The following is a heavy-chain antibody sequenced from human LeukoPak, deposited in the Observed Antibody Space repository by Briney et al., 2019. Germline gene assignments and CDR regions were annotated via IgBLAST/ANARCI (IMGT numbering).Heavy chain of an antibody. D-gene: IGHD5-18*01. J-gene: IGHJ4*02. Sequence: PSETLSLTCTVSGGSISSYYWSWIRQPPGKGLEWIGYIYYSGSTNYNPSLKSRVTISVDTSTNQFSLKLSSVTAADTAVYYCASMDTASRNFDYWGQGTLVTVSS. CDR1: GGSISSYY. V-gene: IGHV4-59*01. CDR2: IYYSGST. CDR3: ASMDTASRNFDY.